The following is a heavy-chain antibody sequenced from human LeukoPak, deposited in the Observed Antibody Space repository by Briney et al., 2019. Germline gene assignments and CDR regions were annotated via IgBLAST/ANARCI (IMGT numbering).Heavy chain of an antibody. J-gene: IGHJ3*02. Sequence: SETLSLTCTVSGGSISSGGYYWSWIRQHPGKGLEWIGYIYYSGSTYYNPSLKSRVTISVDTSKNQFSLKLSSVTAADTAVYYCARWGAIVLMVYAPNDAFDIWGQGTMVTVSS. V-gene: IGHV4-31*03. CDR2: IYYSGST. D-gene: IGHD2-8*01. CDR3: ARWGAIVLMVYAPNDAFDI. CDR1: GGSISSGGYY.